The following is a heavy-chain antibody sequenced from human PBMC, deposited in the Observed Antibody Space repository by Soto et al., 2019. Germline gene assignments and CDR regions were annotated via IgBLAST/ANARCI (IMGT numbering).Heavy chain of an antibody. J-gene: IGHJ4*02. D-gene: IGHD2-15*01. CDR1: GYSFNNYA. V-gene: IGHV1-18*01. CDR2: ISAYNGNT. CDR3: ARALYCSGGSCRGDY. Sequence: ASVKVSCKTSGYSFNNYAITWVRQAPGQGLEWMGWISAYNGNTNYAQKIQGRVTMTTDTVTSTAYMELRSLGSDDTAVYYCARALYCSGGSCRGDYWGQGTLVTVSS.